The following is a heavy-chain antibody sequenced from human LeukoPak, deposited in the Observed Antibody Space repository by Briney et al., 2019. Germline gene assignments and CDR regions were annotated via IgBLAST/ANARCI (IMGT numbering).Heavy chain of an antibody. D-gene: IGHD2-2*01. CDR2: ISSSGSTI. CDR3: AREGPAATYDY. Sequence: GGSLRLSCAASGFTFSDYYMNWIRQAPGKGLEWVSCISSSGSTIYYADSVKGRFTISRDNAKNSLYLQMNSLRAEDTAVYYCAREGPAATYDYWGQGTLVTVSS. CDR1: GFTFSDYY. J-gene: IGHJ4*02. V-gene: IGHV3-11*04.